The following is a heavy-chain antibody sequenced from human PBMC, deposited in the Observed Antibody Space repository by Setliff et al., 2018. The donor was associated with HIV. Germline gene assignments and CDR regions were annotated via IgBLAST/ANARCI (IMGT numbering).Heavy chain of an antibody. CDR2: IIHSGGT. Sequence: SETLSLTCAVYGGSFSGFYWSWVRQPPGKGLQWIGQIIHSGGTTYNPSLKRRVTLSIDTSKNQFSLQLRSVTAADTAVYYCARRRSGPQGWLLSNWFDAWGQGTLVTVSS. J-gene: IGHJ5*02. CDR3: ARRRSGPQGWLLSNWFDA. D-gene: IGHD3-3*01. CDR1: GGSFSGFY. V-gene: IGHV4-34*12.